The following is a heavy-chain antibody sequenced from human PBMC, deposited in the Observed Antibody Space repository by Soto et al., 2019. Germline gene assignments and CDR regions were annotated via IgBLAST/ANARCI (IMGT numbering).Heavy chain of an antibody. CDR2: TIPIFGTA. D-gene: IGHD2-15*01. V-gene: IGHV1-69*06. CDR3: ARDVVAVGFDP. Sequence: GASVKVSCKASGGTFSSYAISWVRQAPGQGLEWMGGTIPIFGTANYAQKFQGRVTISVDTSKNQFSLKLSSVTAADTAVYYCARDVVAVGFDPWGQGTLVTVS. CDR1: GGTFSSYA. J-gene: IGHJ5*02.